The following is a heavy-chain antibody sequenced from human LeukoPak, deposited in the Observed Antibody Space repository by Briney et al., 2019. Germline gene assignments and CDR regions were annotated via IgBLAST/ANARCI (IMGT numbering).Heavy chain of an antibody. V-gene: IGHV4-39*01. Sequence: SETLSLTCGVSGGSISSSNYYYWGWIRQPPGKGLEWIGSIYYSGSTYYNPSLKSRVTISVDTSKNQFSLKLNSVTAADTAVYYCARLIQITYFDYWGQGTLVTVSS. D-gene: IGHD5-24*01. J-gene: IGHJ4*02. CDR2: IYYSGST. CDR1: GGSISSSNYYY. CDR3: ARLIQITYFDY.